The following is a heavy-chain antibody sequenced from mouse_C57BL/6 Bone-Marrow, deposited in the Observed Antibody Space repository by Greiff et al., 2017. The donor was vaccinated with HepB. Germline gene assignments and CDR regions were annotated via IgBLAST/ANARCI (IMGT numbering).Heavy chain of an antibody. Sequence: EVKLVESGPELVKPGASVKISCKASGYSFTDYNMNWVKQSNGKSLEWIGVINPNYGTTSYNQKFKGKATLTVDQSSSTAYMQLNSLTSEDSAVYYCVGMLITTVVAHYFDYWGQGTTLTVSS. CDR1: GYSFTDYN. D-gene: IGHD1-1*01. V-gene: IGHV1-39*01. CDR2: INPNYGTT. CDR3: VGMLITTVVAHYFDY. J-gene: IGHJ2*01.